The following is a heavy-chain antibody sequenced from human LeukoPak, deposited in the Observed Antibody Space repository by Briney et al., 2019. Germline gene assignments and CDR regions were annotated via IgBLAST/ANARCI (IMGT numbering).Heavy chain of an antibody. CDR2: VFHNGNT. Sequence: PSETLSLTCTVSGASMSSHYWTWIRQPPGKALEWIGYVFHNGNTDYNPSLKSRVTISLDTSKNQFSLKLNSVAAADTAVYYCAKGGGYYYDSWGQGILVAVSS. CDR1: GASMSSHY. CDR3: AKGGGYYYDS. J-gene: IGHJ4*02. D-gene: IGHD2-15*01. V-gene: IGHV4-59*11.